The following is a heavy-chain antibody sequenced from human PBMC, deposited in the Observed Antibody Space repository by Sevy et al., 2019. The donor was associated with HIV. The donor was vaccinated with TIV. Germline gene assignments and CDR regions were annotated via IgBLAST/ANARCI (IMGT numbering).Heavy chain of an antibody. Sequence: GGSLRLSCAASGFTVSSNYMSWVRQAPGKGLEWVSVIYSGGSTYYADSVKGRFTISRDNSKNTLYLQMNSLRVEDTAVYYCARDYDFWSGNNAYYYGMDVWGQGTTVTVS. J-gene: IGHJ6*02. CDR3: ARDYDFWSGNNAYYYGMDV. V-gene: IGHV3-53*01. CDR2: IYSGGST. CDR1: GFTVSSNY. D-gene: IGHD3-3*01.